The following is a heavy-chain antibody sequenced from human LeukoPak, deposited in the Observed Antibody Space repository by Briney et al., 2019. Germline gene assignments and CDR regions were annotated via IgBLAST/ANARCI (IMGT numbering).Heavy chain of an antibody. CDR3: ASYDSSVGY. Sequence: SETLSLTCTVSGGSISNYYCSWIRQPPGKGLEWIGYIYYSGTTNYNPSLKSRVTISVDTSKNQCSLKLNSVTAADTAVYYCASYDSSVGYWGQGTLVTVSS. J-gene: IGHJ4*02. CDR1: GGSISNYY. D-gene: IGHD3-22*01. CDR2: IYYSGTT. V-gene: IGHV4-59*01.